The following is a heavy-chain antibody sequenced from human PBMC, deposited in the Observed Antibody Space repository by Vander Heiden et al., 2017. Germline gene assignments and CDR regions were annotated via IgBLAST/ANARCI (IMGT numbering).Heavy chain of an antibody. J-gene: IGHJ5*02. D-gene: IGHD3-22*01. Sequence: QVQLVQSGAEVKKPGASVKVSYKASGSTFTSYEINWVRQATGQGLEWMGWMNPNSGNTGYAQKCQGRVTMARNTSISTAYMELSSLRSEDTAVYYCARGITMIVGLLTWGQGTLVTVSS. CDR2: MNPNSGNT. CDR1: GSTFTSYE. CDR3: ARGITMIVGLLT. V-gene: IGHV1-8*01.